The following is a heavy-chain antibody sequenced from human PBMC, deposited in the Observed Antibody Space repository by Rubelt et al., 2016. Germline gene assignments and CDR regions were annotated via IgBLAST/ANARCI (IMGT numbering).Heavy chain of an antibody. D-gene: IGHD3-10*01. Sequence: QVQLQESGPGLVKPSETLSLTCTVSGYSISSGYYWGWIRQPPTKGLEWIGSISHTGNTYYNPSLKSRVTISVDTSKNQISLRPSAVTAADTAVYYCARVSFGHYYGSGRDDYWGQGTLVTVSS. CDR2: ISHTGNT. V-gene: IGHV4-38-2*02. J-gene: IGHJ4*02. CDR1: GYSISSGYY. CDR3: ARVSFGHYYGSGRDDY.